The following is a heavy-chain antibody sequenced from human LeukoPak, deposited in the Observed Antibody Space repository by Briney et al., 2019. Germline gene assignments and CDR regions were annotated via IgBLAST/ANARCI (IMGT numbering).Heavy chain of an antibody. V-gene: IGHV3-11*01. J-gene: IGHJ4*02. D-gene: IGHD1-1*01. CDR2: ISNTGGTI. Sequence: GGSLRLSCAASGFTFGDYYMSWIRQSLGKGLEWISYISNTGGTIYYGDSMQGRFTISRDNAKYSLYLQVNSLRAEDTALYYCARNHPLRNDGWPLFDYWGQGTLVTVSS. CDR3: ARNHPLRNDGWPLFDY. CDR1: GFTFGDYY.